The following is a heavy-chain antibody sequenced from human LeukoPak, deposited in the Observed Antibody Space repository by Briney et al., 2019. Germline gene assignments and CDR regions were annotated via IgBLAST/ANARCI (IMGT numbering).Heavy chain of an antibody. CDR2: INAGNGNT. Sequence: ASVKVSCKASGYTFTSYAMHWVRQAPRQRLEWMGWINAGNGNTKYSQKFQGRVTITRDTSASTAYMELSSLRSEDTAVYYCARLYSSGWYPRYDYWGQGTLVTVSS. CDR3: ARLYSSGWYPRYDY. V-gene: IGHV1-3*01. D-gene: IGHD6-19*01. J-gene: IGHJ4*02. CDR1: GYTFTSYA.